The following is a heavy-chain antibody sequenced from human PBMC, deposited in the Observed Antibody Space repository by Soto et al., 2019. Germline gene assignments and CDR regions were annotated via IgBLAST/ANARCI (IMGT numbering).Heavy chain of an antibody. J-gene: IGHJ4*02. Sequence: EVQLVESGGGLVQPGGSLRLSCAASGFTFSSYWMHWVRQAPGEGLVWVSRDNSDESTTSYADSVKGRFTISRDNARNTLYLQMNSLRAEDTAVYYCARVGTGRYDFDDWGQGTLVTVSS. CDR2: DNSDESTT. D-gene: IGHD1-26*01. CDR1: GFTFSSYW. CDR3: ARVGTGRYDFDD. V-gene: IGHV3-74*01.